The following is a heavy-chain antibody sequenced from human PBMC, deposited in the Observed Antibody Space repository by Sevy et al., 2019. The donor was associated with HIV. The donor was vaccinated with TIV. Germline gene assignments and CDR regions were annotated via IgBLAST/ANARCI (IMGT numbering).Heavy chain of an antibody. CDR2: ISSSSSYR. D-gene: IGHD6-19*01. V-gene: IGHV3-21*01. Sequence: GGSLRLSCAASGFTFSSYSMNWVRQAPGKGLEWVSSISSSSSYRYYADSVKGRCTISRDNAKNSLYLQMNSLRAEDTAVYYCARDTGTFKQWLALVHDAFDIWGQGTMVTVSS. J-gene: IGHJ3*02. CDR3: ARDTGTFKQWLALVHDAFDI. CDR1: GFTFSSYS.